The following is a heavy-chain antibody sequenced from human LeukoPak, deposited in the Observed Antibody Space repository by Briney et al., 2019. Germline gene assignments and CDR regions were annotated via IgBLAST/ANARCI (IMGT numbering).Heavy chain of an antibody. CDR1: GYTFTSYG. CDR3: ARESYGDHGVGVDY. CDR2: ICAYNGNT. J-gene: IGHJ4*02. V-gene: IGHV1-18*01. Sequence: ASVKVSCKASGYTFTSYGISWVRQAPGQGLEWMGWICAYNGNTNYAQKLQGRVTMTTDTSTSTAYMELRSLRSDDTAVYYCARESYGDHGVGVDYWGQGTLVTVSS. D-gene: IGHD4-17*01.